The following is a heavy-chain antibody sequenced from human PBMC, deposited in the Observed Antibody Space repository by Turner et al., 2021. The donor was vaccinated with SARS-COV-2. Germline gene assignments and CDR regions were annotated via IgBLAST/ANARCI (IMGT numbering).Heavy chain of an antibody. CDR1: GYTLTELS. Sequence: QVQVVQSGAEVKKPGASVKVSCKVSGYTLTELSMHWVRQAPGKGLEWMGWMNPNSGNTGYAQKFQGRVTMTRNTSISTAYMELSSLRSEDTAVYYCARAAQLTVWFDPWGQGTLVTVSS. J-gene: IGHJ5*02. CDR2: MNPNSGNT. V-gene: IGHV1-8*01. D-gene: IGHD3-9*01. CDR3: ARAAQLTVWFDP.